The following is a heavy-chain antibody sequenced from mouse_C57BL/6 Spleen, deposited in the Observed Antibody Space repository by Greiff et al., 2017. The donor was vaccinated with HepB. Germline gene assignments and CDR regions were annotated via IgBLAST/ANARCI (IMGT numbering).Heavy chain of an antibody. CDR3: ARSRLLRPVAEGYYFDY. D-gene: IGHD1-2*01. Sequence: QVQLQQPGAELVKPGASVKLSCKASGYTFTSYWMHWVKQRPGRGLEWIGRIDPNSGGTKYNEKFKSKATLTVDKPSSTAYMQLSSLTSEDSAVYYCARSRLLRPVAEGYYFDYWGQGTTLTVSS. CDR2: IDPNSGGT. J-gene: IGHJ2*01. V-gene: IGHV1-72*01. CDR1: GYTFTSYW.